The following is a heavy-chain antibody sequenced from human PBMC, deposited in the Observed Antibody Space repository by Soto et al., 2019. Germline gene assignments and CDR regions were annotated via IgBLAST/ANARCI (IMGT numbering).Heavy chain of an antibody. Sequence: QVQLVQSGAEVKKPGASVKVSCKASGYTFTSYAMHWVRQAPGQRLEWMGWINAGNGNTKYSQKFQGRVTITRDTSASTAYMELSSLRSEDTAVYYCASLGSSWYRVYNWFDPWGQGALVTVSS. CDR3: ASLGSSWYRVYNWFDP. J-gene: IGHJ5*02. D-gene: IGHD6-13*01. CDR2: INAGNGNT. V-gene: IGHV1-3*01. CDR1: GYTFTSYA.